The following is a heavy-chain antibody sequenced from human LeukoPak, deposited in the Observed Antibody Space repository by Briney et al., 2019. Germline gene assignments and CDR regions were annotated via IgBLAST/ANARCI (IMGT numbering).Heavy chain of an antibody. CDR3: AREKSYGDSFDY. CDR2: INQDGSVK. CDR1: GFTLTTYW. D-gene: IGHD4/OR15-4a*01. Sequence: GGSLRLSCAASGFTLTTYWMSWVRQAPGKGLEWVANINQDGSVKNYVDSVKGRFTISRDNAKNSLYLQMNGLRAEDTAVYYCAREKSYGDSFDYWGQGTPVTASS. V-gene: IGHV3-7*01. J-gene: IGHJ4*02.